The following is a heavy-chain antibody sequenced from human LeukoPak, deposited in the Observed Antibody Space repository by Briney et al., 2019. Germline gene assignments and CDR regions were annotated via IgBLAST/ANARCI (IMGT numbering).Heavy chain of an antibody. CDR1: GFTFSSYS. Sequence: GGSLRLSCAASGFTFSSYSMNWVRQAPGKGLEWVSSISISSSYIYYADSVKGRFTISRDNAKNSLYLQMNSLRAEDTAVYYCARDGGLYDPNYWGQGTLVTVSS. D-gene: IGHD1-1*01. CDR2: ISISSSYI. V-gene: IGHV3-21*01. CDR3: ARDGGLYDPNY. J-gene: IGHJ4*02.